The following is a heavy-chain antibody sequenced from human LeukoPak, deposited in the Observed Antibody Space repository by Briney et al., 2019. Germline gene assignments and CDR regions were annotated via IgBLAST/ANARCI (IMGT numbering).Heavy chain of an antibody. CDR2: ISSSSSYT. V-gene: IGHV3-21*01. Sequence: GGSLRLSCAASGFTFSSYSMNWVRQAPGKGLEWVSSISSSSSYTYYADSVKGRFTISRDNAKNSLYLQMNSLRAEDTAVYYCARYLAAAGNYWGQGTLVTVSS. CDR3: ARYLAAAGNY. CDR1: GFTFSSYS. J-gene: IGHJ4*02. D-gene: IGHD6-13*01.